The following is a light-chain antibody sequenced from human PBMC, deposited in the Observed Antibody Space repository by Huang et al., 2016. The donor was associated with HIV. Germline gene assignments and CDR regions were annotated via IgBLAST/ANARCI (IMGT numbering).Light chain of an antibody. Sequence: EIVMTPSPATLSVSPGESATLSCRASPSISTNLGWFQQKPGQAPRLLIYGASTRATGIPARFSGSGSGTEFTLTISSLQSEDFAIYYCQQFNTWPLTFGQGTKLDMK. V-gene: IGKV3-15*01. CDR2: GAS. CDR3: QQFNTWPLT. J-gene: IGKJ2*01. CDR1: PSISTN.